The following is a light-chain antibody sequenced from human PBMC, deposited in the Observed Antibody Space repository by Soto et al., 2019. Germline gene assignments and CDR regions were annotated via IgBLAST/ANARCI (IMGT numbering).Light chain of an antibody. CDR1: SSDVGGYNY. CDR2: EVS. J-gene: IGLJ1*01. Sequence: QSVLTQPACVSGSPGQSITISCTGTSSDVGGYNYVSWYQQHPGKAPKLMIYEVSNRPSGVSNRFSGSKSGNTASLTISGLQAEDEADYYCSSYTSSSTPHVFGTGTKVTVL. V-gene: IGLV2-14*01. CDR3: SSYTSSSTPHV.